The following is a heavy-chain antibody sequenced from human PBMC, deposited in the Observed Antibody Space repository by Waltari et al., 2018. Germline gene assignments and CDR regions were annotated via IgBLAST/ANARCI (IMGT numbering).Heavy chain of an antibody. Sequence: EVQLLESGGGLVQPGGSLRLSCAASGFTFSSYAMSWVRQAPGKGLEWVSAISGGGGSTYYADSVKGRFTISRDNSKNTLYLQMNSLRAEDTAVYYCAKLSPGVAGTNPTAFDIWGQGTMVTVSS. CDR2: ISGGGGST. CDR1: GFTFSSYA. V-gene: IGHV3-23*01. CDR3: AKLSPGVAGTNPTAFDI. D-gene: IGHD6-19*01. J-gene: IGHJ3*02.